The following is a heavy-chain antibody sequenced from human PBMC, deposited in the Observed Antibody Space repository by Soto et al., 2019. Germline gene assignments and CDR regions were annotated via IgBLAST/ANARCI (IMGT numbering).Heavy chain of an antibody. Sequence: ASVKVSCKASGYTFTGYYMHWVRQAPGQGLEWMGWINPNSGGTNYAQKFQGWVTMTRDTAISTAYMELSRLRSDDTAVYYCARGYYEFWSGARQYYYYMDVWGKGTTVTVSS. D-gene: IGHD3-3*01. J-gene: IGHJ6*03. CDR1: GYTFTGYY. CDR2: INPNSGGT. CDR3: ARGYYEFWSGARQYYYYMDV. V-gene: IGHV1-2*04.